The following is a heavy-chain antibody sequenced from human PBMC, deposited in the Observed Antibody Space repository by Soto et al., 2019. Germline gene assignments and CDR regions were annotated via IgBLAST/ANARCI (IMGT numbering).Heavy chain of an antibody. CDR2: ISGSGGST. J-gene: IGHJ4*02. CDR3: ARGPEEGYYFDY. CDR1: GFTFSSYA. Sequence: HPGGSLRLSCAASGFTFSSYAMSWVRQAPGKGLEWVSAISGSGGSTYYADSVKGRFAISRDNSKNTLYVQMNSLRAEDTAVYYCARGPEEGYYFDYWGQETLVTVSS. V-gene: IGHV3-23*01.